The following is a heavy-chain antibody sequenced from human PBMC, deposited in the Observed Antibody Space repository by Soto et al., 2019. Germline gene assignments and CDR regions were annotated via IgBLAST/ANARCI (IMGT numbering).Heavy chain of an antibody. V-gene: IGHV1-46*01. CDR1: GYTFTSYY. CDR2: INPSGGST. J-gene: IGHJ6*02. CDR3: ARVSFGEYSSGWFSDYYYYYGMDV. D-gene: IGHD6-19*01. Sequence: ASVKVSCKASGYTFTSYYMHWVRQAPGQGLEWMGIINPSGGSTSYAQKFQGRVTMTRDTSTSTVYMELSSLRSEDTAVYYCARVSFGEYSSGWFSDYYYYYGMDVWG.